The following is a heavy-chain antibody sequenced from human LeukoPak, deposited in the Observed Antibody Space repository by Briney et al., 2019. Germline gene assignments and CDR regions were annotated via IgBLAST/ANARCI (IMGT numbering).Heavy chain of an antibody. CDR1: GGSFSGYY. D-gene: IGHD6-19*01. Sequence: SETLSLTCAVYGGSFSGYYWSWIRQPPGKGLEWIGEINHSGSTNYNPSLKSRVTILIDMSKNQFSLKLSSVTAADTAVYYCASPSPGGAVAGGFDYWGQGTLVTVSS. CDR3: ASPSPGGAVAGGFDY. J-gene: IGHJ4*02. V-gene: IGHV4-34*01. CDR2: INHSGST.